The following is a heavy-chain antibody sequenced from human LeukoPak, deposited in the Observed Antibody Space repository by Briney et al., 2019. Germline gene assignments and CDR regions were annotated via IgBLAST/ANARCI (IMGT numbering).Heavy chain of an antibody. J-gene: IGHJ4*02. CDR1: GFTFTNYG. CDR2: ISYDGSNK. D-gene: IGHD6-13*01. V-gene: IGHV3-30*18. CDR3: AKDPRRYSRSGGYFDY. Sequence: PGGSLRLSCVASGFTFTNYGMHWVRQAPGKGLQWVAFISYDGSNKYYADSVKGRFTISRDNSKNTMYLQMNSLRAEDTAVYYCAKDPRRYSRSGGYFDYWGQGTRVTVSS.